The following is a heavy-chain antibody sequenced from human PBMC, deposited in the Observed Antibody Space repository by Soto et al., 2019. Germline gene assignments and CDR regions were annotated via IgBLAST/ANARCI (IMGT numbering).Heavy chain of an antibody. V-gene: IGHV3-74*01. D-gene: IGHD6-13*01. J-gene: IGHJ5*02. Sequence: EVQLVESGGGLVQPGGSLRLSCAASGFTFSSYWMHWVRQAPGKRLVWVSRINSDGSTTSYADSVKGRFTISRDNAKNTLYLQVDSLGAEDTVVYYCARGSLAAAESWGQGTLVTVSS. CDR1: GFTFSSYW. CDR3: ARGSLAAAES. CDR2: INSDGSTT.